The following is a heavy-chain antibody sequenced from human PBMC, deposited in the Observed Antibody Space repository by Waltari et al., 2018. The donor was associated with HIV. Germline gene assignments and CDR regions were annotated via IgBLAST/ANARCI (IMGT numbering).Heavy chain of an antibody. Sequence: EVQLVESGGGLVQPGGSLRLSCAASGFTFRTFEMHWVRQAPGKGLEWVAYMSGIGSATFYADSVKGRFTISRDNVGNSLYLQMDSLRAEDTALYLCVRPSMTDLYFDNWGQGALVTVSS. J-gene: IGHJ4*02. CDR1: GFTFRTFE. D-gene: IGHD2-21*02. CDR2: MSGIGSAT. CDR3: VRPSMTDLYFDN. V-gene: IGHV3-48*03.